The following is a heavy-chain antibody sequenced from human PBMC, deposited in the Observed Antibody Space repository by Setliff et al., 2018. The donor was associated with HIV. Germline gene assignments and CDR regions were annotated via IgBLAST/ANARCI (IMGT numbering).Heavy chain of an antibody. Sequence: ASVKVSCKASGYTFTNYGISWVRQAPGQGLEWMGWISAYNGDTNYAQTVQGRVTMTADTSTRTAYMELRSLRSDDTAVYYCARRIGFDVWGQGTMVTVSS. CDR3: ARRIGFDV. CDR1: GYTFTNYG. V-gene: IGHV1-18*01. D-gene: IGHD2-15*01. CDR2: ISAYNGDT. J-gene: IGHJ3*01.